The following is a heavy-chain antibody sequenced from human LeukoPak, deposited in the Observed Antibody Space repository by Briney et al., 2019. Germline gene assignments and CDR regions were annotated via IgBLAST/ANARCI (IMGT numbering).Heavy chain of an antibody. V-gene: IGHV3-23*01. CDR1: GFTFSSYA. Sequence: GGSLRLSCAASGFTFSSYAMSWVRQAPGKGLEWVSAISGSGGSTYYADSVRGRFTISRDNSKNTLYLQMNSLRAEDTAVYYCAKGLSGFYDAFDIWGQGTMVTVSA. J-gene: IGHJ3*02. CDR3: AKGLSGFYDAFDI. CDR2: ISGSGGST. D-gene: IGHD5/OR15-5a*01.